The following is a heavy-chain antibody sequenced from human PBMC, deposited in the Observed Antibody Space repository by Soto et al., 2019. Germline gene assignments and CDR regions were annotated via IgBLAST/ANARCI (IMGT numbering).Heavy chain of an antibody. CDR1: GGSISNSYYF. CDR2: LYYSGST. CDR3: ARLEWFGKYYFDY. J-gene: IGHJ4*02. Sequence: SETLSLTCTVSGGSISNSYYFWAWIRQSPGKGLEWIGSLYYSGSTYYNPSLKSRITISVDTSKNQFSLQLSSVTAADTALYYCARLEWFGKYYFDYWGQGALVTVSS. V-gene: IGHV4-39*01. D-gene: IGHD3-10*01.